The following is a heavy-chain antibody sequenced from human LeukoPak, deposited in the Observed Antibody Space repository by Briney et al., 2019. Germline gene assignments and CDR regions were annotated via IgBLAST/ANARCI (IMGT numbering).Heavy chain of an antibody. J-gene: IGHJ4*02. CDR2: ISASGGRT. D-gene: IGHD4-17*01. Sequence: GGSLRLSCAAFGFTFTSSAITWVRQAPGKGLEWVSAISASGGRTYYADSVKGRFTTSRDNSKNTLYLQLNSLRVEDTAVYYCAKTRQYGDYDYWGQGTLVTVSS. CDR3: AKTRQYGDYDY. V-gene: IGHV3-23*01. CDR1: GFTFTSSA.